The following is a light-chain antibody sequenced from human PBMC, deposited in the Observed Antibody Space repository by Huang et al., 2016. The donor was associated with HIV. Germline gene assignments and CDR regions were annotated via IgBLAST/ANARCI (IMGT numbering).Light chain of an antibody. CDR1: QRVSIN. CDR2: GAS. V-gene: IGKV3-15*01. Sequence: EVVMTQPPATLSVSPGVRATLSCRASQRVSINVAWYQQKPGQAPRLLIYGASTRATGIPARFSGSGSGTEFTLTISGLQSEDYAVYFCQQYDDWPPYTFGQGTKLEIK. J-gene: IGKJ2*01. CDR3: QQYDDWPPYT.